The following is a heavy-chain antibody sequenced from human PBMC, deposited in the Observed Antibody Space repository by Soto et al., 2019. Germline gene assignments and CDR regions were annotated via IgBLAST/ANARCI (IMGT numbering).Heavy chain of an antibody. V-gene: IGHV6-1*01. CDR1: GDSVSSNSVT. Sequence: SQTLSLTCAISGDSVSSNSVTWNWIRQSPSRGLEWLGRTYYRSKWYNDYALSVKSRISINPDTSQNQFSLQLNSVTPEDTAVYYCPRDRVNWNYYYFYGMDVWGQGTTVTVSS. D-gene: IGHD1-20*01. CDR2: TYYRSKWYN. CDR3: PRDRVNWNYYYFYGMDV. J-gene: IGHJ6*02.